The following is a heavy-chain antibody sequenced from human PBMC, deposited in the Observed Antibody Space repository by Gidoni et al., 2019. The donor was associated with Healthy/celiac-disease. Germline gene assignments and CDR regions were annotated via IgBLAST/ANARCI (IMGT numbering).Heavy chain of an antibody. CDR2: ISSSSSYT. CDR3: ARDAMYYDFWSGYYSGPNWFDP. Sequence: QVQLVESGGGLVKPGGSLRLSCAASGFTFSDYYMSWIRQAPGKGLEWVSYISSSSSYTNYADSVKGRFTISRDNAKNSLYLQMNSLRAEDTAVYYCARDAMYYDFWSGYYSGPNWFDPWGQGTLVTVSS. J-gene: IGHJ5*02. V-gene: IGHV3-11*06. CDR1: GFTFSDYY. D-gene: IGHD3-3*01.